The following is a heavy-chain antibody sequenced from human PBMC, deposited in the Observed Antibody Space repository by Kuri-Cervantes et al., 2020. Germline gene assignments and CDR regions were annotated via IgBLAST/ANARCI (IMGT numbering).Heavy chain of an antibody. Sequence: GESLKISCVASGFTFSSYAMHWVRQAPGKGLEWVAVISYDGSNKYYADSVKGRFTISRDNSKNTLYLQMNSLRAEDTAVYYCARGWFGELGGYYFDYWGQGTLVTVSS. CDR3: ARGWFGELGGYYFDY. V-gene: IGHV3-30-3*01. CDR2: ISYDGSNK. CDR1: GFTFSSYA. D-gene: IGHD3-10*01. J-gene: IGHJ4*02.